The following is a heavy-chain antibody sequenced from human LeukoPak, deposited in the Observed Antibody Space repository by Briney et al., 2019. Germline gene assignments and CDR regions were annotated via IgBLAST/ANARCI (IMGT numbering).Heavy chain of an antibody. CDR1: GGTFTSYA. J-gene: IGHJ4*02. CDR3: AGSSYCTNGVCYLDY. Sequence: SVKVSCKASGGTFTSYAISWVRQAPGQGLEWTGGIIPIFGTANYAQKFQGRVTITADESTSTAYMELSSLRSEDTAVYYCAGSSYCTNGVCYLDYWGQGTLVTVSS. CDR2: IIPIFGTA. V-gene: IGHV1-69*13. D-gene: IGHD2-8*01.